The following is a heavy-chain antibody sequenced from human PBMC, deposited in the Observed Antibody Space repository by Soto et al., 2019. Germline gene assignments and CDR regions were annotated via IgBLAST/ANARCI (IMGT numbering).Heavy chain of an antibody. CDR1: GGSISSGGYY. CDR2: IYYSGST. Sequence: QVQLQESGPGLVKPSQTLSLTCTVSGGSISSGGYYWSWIRQHPGKGLEWIGYIYYSGSTYYNPSLKSRVTLSVDTSKNQFSLKLSSVTAADTGVYYCASSELERYFDWARGDYWGQGTLVTVSS. CDR3: ASSELERYFDWARGDY. D-gene: IGHD3-9*01. V-gene: IGHV4-31*03. J-gene: IGHJ4*02.